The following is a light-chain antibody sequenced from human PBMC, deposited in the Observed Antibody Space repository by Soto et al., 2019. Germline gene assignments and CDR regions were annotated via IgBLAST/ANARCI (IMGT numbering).Light chain of an antibody. Sequence: QSVLTQPPSASGTPGRRVTIFCSGSSSNIGTNTVIWYQQLPGAAPKLLIYSDNQQPSGVPDRFSGSKSGTSASLAISGLQSEDEADYYCAAWYVSLVVFGGGTKLTVL. CDR1: SSNIGTNT. J-gene: IGLJ2*01. V-gene: IGLV1-44*01. CDR3: AAWYVSLVV. CDR2: SDN.